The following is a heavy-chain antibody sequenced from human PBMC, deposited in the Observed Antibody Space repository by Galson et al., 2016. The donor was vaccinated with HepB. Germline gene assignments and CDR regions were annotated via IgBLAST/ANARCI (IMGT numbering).Heavy chain of an antibody. CDR1: GYTFTSYD. V-gene: IGHV1-8*01. CDR3: ARSRGAGEYFEY. D-gene: IGHD3-10*01. CDR2: MNPNSGNT. J-gene: IGHJ4*02. Sequence: SVKVSCKASGYTFTSYDINWVRQATGQGLEWMGWMNPNSGNTGYAQKFQGRVTMTTDTSTTTTYMELRSLRSDDTAVYYCARSRGAGEYFEYWGQGTQVTVSS.